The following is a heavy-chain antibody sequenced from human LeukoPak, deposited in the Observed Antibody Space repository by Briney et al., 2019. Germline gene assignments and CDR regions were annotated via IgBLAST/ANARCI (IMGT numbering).Heavy chain of an antibody. CDR2: INTNTGNP. CDR1: GYTFTNYA. D-gene: IGHD2-2*01. V-gene: IGHV7-4-1*02. Sequence: ASVKVSCKASGYTFTNYAMNWVRQAPGQGLEWMGWINTNTGNPTYAQGFTGRCVFSVDTSVSTAYLKISSLKAEDTAVYYCARLLVVVPGASIHWFDPWGQGTLVTVSS. CDR3: ARLLVVVPGASIHWFDP. J-gene: IGHJ5*02.